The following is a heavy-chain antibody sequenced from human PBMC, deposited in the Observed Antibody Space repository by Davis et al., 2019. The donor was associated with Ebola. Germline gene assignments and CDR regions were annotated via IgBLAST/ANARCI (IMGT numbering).Heavy chain of an antibody. D-gene: IGHD5-18*01. J-gene: IGHJ5*02. CDR1: GYTFTSYA. CDR3: AREDSYGLNWFDP. Sequence: ASVKVSCKASGYTFTSYAMHWVRQAPGQRLEWMGWINAGNGNTKYSQKFQGRVTITRDTSASTAYMELSSLRSEDTAVHYCAREDSYGLNWFDPWGQGTLVTVSS. CDR2: INAGNGNT. V-gene: IGHV1-3*01.